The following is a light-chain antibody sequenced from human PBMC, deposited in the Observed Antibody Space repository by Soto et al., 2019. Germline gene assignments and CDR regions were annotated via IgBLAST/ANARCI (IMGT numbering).Light chain of an antibody. CDR2: GAS. Sequence: EIVLTQSPGTLSLSPGERATLSCRASQSVRSNYLAWYQQKPSQAPRLVIYGASNRAAGIPDRFSGSGSGTDFTLTISSLEPEDFGVYSCQQYGSSPPTFGQGTKVEIK. CDR1: QSVRSNY. J-gene: IGKJ1*01. V-gene: IGKV3-20*01. CDR3: QQYGSSPPT.